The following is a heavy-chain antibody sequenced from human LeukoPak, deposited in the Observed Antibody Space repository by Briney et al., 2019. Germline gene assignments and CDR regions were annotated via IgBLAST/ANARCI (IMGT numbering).Heavy chain of an antibody. V-gene: IGHV3-74*01. Sequence: GSLRLSCEASGFTFSYYWMHWVRQAPGKGLVWISHITSDGSSTTYADSVKGRFTISRDNAKNTVYLQMNSLRAEDTAVYYCARDRGYTQDYWGQGTLVTVSS. CDR2: ITSDGSST. D-gene: IGHD5-12*01. CDR3: ARDRGYTQDY. J-gene: IGHJ4*02. CDR1: GFTFSYYW.